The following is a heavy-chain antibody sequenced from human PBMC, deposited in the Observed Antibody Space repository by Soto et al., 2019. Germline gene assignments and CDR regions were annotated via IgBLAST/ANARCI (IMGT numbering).Heavy chain of an antibody. V-gene: IGHV1-18*01. Sequence: QAQLVQSGAEVRKPGASVKVSCKASGYTFSSDGISWVRQAPGQGLEWMAWISASNGNTRYAQNFQGSVTLTTEKSTSTAYMELRSLRSADTAVYYCAREPHLINYYYDGMDVWGHGTTVTASS. CDR3: AREPHLINYYYDGMDV. J-gene: IGHJ6*02. CDR2: ISASNGNT. CDR1: GYTFSSDG.